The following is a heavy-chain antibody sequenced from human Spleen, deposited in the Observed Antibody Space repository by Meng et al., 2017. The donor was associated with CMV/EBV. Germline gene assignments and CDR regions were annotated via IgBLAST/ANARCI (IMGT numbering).Heavy chain of an antibody. D-gene: IGHD3-22*01. CDR2: MNPNSGDT. V-gene: IGHV1-8*03. CDR3: ARGFGDYEVYYFDP. CDR1: GYTFTNYE. J-gene: IGHJ5*02. Sequence: KASGYTFTNYEINWVRQTPGQGLEWMGWMNPNSGDTGYAEDFQGRISFTRNNSIATAYMELTRLTPDDTAFYYCARGFGDYEVYYFDPWGQGTLVTVSS.